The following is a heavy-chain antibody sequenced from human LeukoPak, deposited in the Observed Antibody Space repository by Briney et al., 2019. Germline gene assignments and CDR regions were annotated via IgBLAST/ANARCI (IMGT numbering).Heavy chain of an antibody. Sequence: SETLSLTCTVSGGSIRSYYWSWIRQPPGKGLEWIGYIYYSGGTNYNPSLKSRVTISVDTSKNQFSLKLSSVTAADTAVYYCARYNYGSGSYKPWGQGTLVTVSS. V-gene: IGHV4-59*01. J-gene: IGHJ5*02. D-gene: IGHD3-10*01. CDR2: IYYSGGT. CDR1: GGSIRSYY. CDR3: ARYNYGSGSYKP.